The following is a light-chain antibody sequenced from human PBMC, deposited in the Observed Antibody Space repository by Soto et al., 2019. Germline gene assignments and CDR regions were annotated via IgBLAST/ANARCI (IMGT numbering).Light chain of an antibody. V-gene: IGKV1-5*03. J-gene: IGKJ1*01. CDR2: KAS. CDR3: QQYNGFSRT. CDR1: QTISSW. Sequence: DIQMTQSPSTLSGSVGDRVTITCRASQTISSWLAWYQQKPGKAPKLLIYKASGLESGVPSRFSGSGSGTEFTLTITSLQPDDFATYYCQQYNGFSRTFGQGTKVDIK.